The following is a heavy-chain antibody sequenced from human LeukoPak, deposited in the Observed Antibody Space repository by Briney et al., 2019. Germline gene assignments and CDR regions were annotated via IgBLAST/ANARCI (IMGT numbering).Heavy chain of an antibody. CDR3: ARQFLYYYDSSGHYYYFDY. CDR1: GDSIRSYD. D-gene: IGHD3-22*01. CDR2: IYYTGRT. V-gene: IGHV4-59*08. Sequence: KTSETLSLTCTLSGDSIRSYDWSWLRQPPGQGLEWIGNIYYTGRTNYTPSHKSRVAISVDTSSKQLTLKLSSVTDADTAVYYCARQFLYYYDSSGHYYYFDYWGQGTLVTVSS. J-gene: IGHJ4*02.